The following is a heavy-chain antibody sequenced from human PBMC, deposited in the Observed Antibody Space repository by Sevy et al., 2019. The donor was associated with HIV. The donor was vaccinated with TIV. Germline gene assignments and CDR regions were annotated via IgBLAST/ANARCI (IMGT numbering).Heavy chain of an antibody. CDR3: AREGCTRPNDY. Sequence: GGSLRLSCAASGFAFYDYSMSWIRQAPGKGLEWVATLSFVCGKINYADSVKGRFTISRDNSKNSFYLQMDNLRVEDTALYYCAREGCTRPNDYWGQGTRVTVSS. CDR1: GFAFYDYS. J-gene: IGHJ4*02. V-gene: IGHV3-23*01. D-gene: IGHD2-8*01. CDR2: LSFVCGKI.